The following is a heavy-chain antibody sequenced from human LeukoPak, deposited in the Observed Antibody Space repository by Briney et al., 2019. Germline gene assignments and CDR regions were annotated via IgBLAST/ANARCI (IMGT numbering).Heavy chain of an antibody. CDR2: INHSGST. CDR1: GGSISSGGYY. Sequence: SQTLSLTCTVSGGSISSGGYYWSWIRQPPGKGLEWIGEINHSGSTNYNPSLKSRVTISVDTSKNQFSLKLSSVTAADTAVYYCARGCYDYVWGSYRVYYFDYWGQGTLVTVSS. V-gene: IGHV4-30-2*01. CDR3: ARGCYDYVWGSYRVYYFDY. D-gene: IGHD3-16*02. J-gene: IGHJ4*02.